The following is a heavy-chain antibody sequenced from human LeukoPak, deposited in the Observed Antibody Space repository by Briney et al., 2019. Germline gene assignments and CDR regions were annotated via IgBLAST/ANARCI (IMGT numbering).Heavy chain of an antibody. Sequence: GGSLRLSCAASGFTFHEYTMHWVRQRPGKGLEWVSLVNEDGDYSDYADSVKGRFTISRDNSKNTLYLQVNGLRAEDTAIYYCANYCSGGSCSTSFYYYGLDVWGQGTTVTVSS. V-gene: IGHV3-43*01. CDR3: ANYCSGGSCSTSFYYYGLDV. D-gene: IGHD2-15*01. CDR1: GFTFHEYT. J-gene: IGHJ6*02. CDR2: VNEDGDYS.